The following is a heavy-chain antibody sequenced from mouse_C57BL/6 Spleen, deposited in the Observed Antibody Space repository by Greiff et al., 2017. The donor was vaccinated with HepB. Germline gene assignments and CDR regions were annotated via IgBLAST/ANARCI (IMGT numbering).Heavy chain of an antibody. D-gene: IGHD1-1*01. Sequence: QVQLQQSGAELVRPGTSVKVSCKASGYAFTNYLIEWVKQRPGQGLEWIGVINPGSGGTNYNEKFKGKATLTADKSSSTAYMQLSSLTSEDSAVYFCTRGENYYGSSWGFAYWGQGTLVTVSA. CDR1: GYAFTNYL. J-gene: IGHJ3*01. CDR2: INPGSGGT. CDR3: TRGENYYGSSWGFAY. V-gene: IGHV1-54*01.